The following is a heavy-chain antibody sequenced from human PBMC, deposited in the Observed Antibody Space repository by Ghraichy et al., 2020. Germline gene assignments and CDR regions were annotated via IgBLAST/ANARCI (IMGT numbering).Heavy chain of an antibody. Sequence: GGSLRLSCAASGFTFSSYAMHWVRQAPGKGLEWVAVISYDGSNKYYADSAKGRFTISRDNSKNTLYLQMNSLRAEDTAVYYCAREGYYDSSGYYYRGSPAFDIWGQGTMVTVSS. V-gene: IGHV3-30-3*01. D-gene: IGHD3-22*01. CDR1: GFTFSSYA. J-gene: IGHJ3*02. CDR2: ISYDGSNK. CDR3: AREGYYDSSGYYYRGSPAFDI.